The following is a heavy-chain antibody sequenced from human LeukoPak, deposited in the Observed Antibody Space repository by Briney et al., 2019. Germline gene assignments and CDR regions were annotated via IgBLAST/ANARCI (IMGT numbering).Heavy chain of an antibody. J-gene: IGHJ4*02. CDR2: ISSSGSTI. D-gene: IGHD6-13*01. CDR3: AKGKGIAAASYYFDY. V-gene: IGHV3-11*01. Sequence: GGSLRLSCAASGFTFSDYYMSWIRQAPGKGLEWVSYISSSGSTIYYADSVKGRFTISRDNAKNSLYLQMNSLRAEDMALYYCAKGKGIAAASYYFDYWGQGTLVTVSS. CDR1: GFTFSDYY.